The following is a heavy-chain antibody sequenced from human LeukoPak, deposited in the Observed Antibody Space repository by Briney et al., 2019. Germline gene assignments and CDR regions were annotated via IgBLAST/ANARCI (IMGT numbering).Heavy chain of an antibody. CDR2: MNPNSGNT. Sequence: PGASVKVSCKASGYSFTSYDINWVRQATGQGLEWMRWMNPNSGNTGYAQKFQGRVTMTRNTSISTAYMELSSLRSEDTAVYYCARGPEPNIPLGELLWWGQGTLVTVSS. D-gene: IGHD3-10*01. V-gene: IGHV1-8*01. J-gene: IGHJ4*02. CDR1: GYSFTSYD. CDR3: ARGPEPNIPLGELLW.